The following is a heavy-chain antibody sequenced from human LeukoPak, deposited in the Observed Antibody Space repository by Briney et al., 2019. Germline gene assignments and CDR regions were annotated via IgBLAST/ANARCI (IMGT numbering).Heavy chain of an antibody. CDR1: GGSISSRSYY. CDR2: IYYSGST. CDR3: ARDRVQNWFDP. D-gene: IGHD3-10*01. Sequence: SETLSLTCTVSGGSISSRSYYWGWIRQPPGKGLEWIGSIYYSGSTYYNPSLKSRVTISVDTSKNQFSLKLSSVTAADTAVYYCARDRVQNWFDPWGQGTLVTVSS. J-gene: IGHJ5*02. V-gene: IGHV4-39*07.